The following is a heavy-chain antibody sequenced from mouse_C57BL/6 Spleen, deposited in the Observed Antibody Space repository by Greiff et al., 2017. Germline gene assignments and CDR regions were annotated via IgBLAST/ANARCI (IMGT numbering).Heavy chain of an antibody. Sequence: QVQLQQSGAELVRPGTSVKVSCKASGYAFTNYLIEWVKQRPGQGLEWIGVVNPGSGGTNYNEKFKGKATLTADKSSSTAYMQLSSLTSEDSAVYVCASSEYYGSSYAMDYWGQGTSVTVSS. CDR2: VNPGSGGT. CDR3: ASSEYYGSSYAMDY. CDR1: GYAFTNYL. V-gene: IGHV1-54*01. J-gene: IGHJ4*01. D-gene: IGHD1-1*01.